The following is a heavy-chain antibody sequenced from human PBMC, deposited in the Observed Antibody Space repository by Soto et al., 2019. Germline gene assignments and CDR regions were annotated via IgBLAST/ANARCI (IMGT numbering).Heavy chain of an antibody. CDR1: VFTCSSYA. V-gene: IGHV3-23*01. CDR2: ISGSGGST. CDR3: AKDQDYVWGSSAFDI. D-gene: IGHD3-16*01. J-gene: IGHJ3*02. Sequence: WWSLRLSCAASVFTCSSYAMSWFRQPPGKGLEWVSAISGSGGSTYYADSVKGRFTISRDNSKNTLYLQMNSLRAEDTAVYYCAKDQDYVWGSSAFDIWGQGTMVTVSS.